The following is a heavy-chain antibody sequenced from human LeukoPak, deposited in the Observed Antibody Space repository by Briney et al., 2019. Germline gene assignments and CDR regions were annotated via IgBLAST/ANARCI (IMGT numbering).Heavy chain of an antibody. D-gene: IGHD1-26*01. V-gene: IGHV7-4-1*02. CDR3: ARLVGAITPFWSHKLPDDY. CDR1: GYTFTSYA. J-gene: IGHJ4*02. Sequence: ASVKVSCKASGYTFTSYAMNWVRQAPGQGLEWMGWINTNTGNPTYAQGFTGRFVFSLDTSVSTAYLQISSLKAEDTAVYYCARLVGAITPFWSHKLPDDYWGQGTLVTVSS. CDR2: INTNTGNP.